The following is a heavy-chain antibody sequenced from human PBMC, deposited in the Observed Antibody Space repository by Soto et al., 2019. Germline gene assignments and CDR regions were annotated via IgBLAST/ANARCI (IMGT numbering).Heavy chain of an antibody. D-gene: IGHD1-7*01. Sequence: GASVKVSCKASGGTFSSYAISWVRQAPGQGLEWMGGIIPIFGTANYAQKFQGRVTITADKSTSTAYMELSSLRSEDTAVYYCARVGLELTDTYFDYWGQGTPVTVSS. CDR1: GGTFSSYA. CDR2: IIPIFGTA. V-gene: IGHV1-69*06. J-gene: IGHJ4*02. CDR3: ARVGLELTDTYFDY.